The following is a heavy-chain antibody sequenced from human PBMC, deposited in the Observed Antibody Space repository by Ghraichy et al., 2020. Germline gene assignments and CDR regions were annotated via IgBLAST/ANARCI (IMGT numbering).Heavy chain of an antibody. V-gene: IGHV3-23*01. Sequence: GGSLRLSCTASGFTFDAYAMAWVRQAPGKGLEWVSSISGTGNSAYYAGSVKGRFTISRDNSKSTLYLQMNSLRAEDTAIYFCATDRDSGSYDYFDFWGQGTLATVSS. D-gene: IGHD1-26*01. CDR2: ISGTGNSA. J-gene: IGHJ4*02. CDR1: GFTFDAYA. CDR3: ATDRDSGSYDYFDF.